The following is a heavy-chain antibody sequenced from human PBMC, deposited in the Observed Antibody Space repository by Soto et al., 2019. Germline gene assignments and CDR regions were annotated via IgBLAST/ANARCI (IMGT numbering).Heavy chain of an antibody. D-gene: IGHD3-22*01. CDR3: AKDAPGSGWLSDY. CDR2: ISGNGGT. V-gene: IGHV3-23*01. J-gene: IGHJ4*02. CDR1: GFTFRIYA. Sequence: PGWSLRLSCAASGFTFRIYAMSLVRQAPGKGLEWVSTISGNGGTSYADFVRGRFTISRDNSKNTLYLQMNSLRAEDTAVYYCAKDAPGSGWLSDYWGEGTLVTVSS.